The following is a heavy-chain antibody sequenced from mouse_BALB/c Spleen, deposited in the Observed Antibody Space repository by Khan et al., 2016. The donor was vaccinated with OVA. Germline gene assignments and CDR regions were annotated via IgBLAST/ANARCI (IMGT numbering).Heavy chain of an antibody. CDR2: ISYDGRI. CDR3: ARVERFYHMDY. D-gene: IGHD2-3*01. V-gene: IGHV3-6*01. Sequence: EVPLQASGPGLVKPSQSLSLTCSVTGYSITSVYYWNWIRQFPGNKLEWMGYISYDGRIKYNPSLRNRVSITLATHKNHFFLKLNSVTSEGTATYYGARVERFYHMDYWGKGTSVTVSS. J-gene: IGHJ4*01. CDR1: GYSITSVYY.